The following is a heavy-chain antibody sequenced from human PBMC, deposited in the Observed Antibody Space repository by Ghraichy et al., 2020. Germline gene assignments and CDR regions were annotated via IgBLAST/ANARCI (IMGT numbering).Heavy chain of an antibody. D-gene: IGHD6-13*01. CDR3: AKDTSSSPRGTGAFDI. Sequence: GGSLRLSCAASGFTFSSYAMSWVRQAPGKGLEWVSSISAVGGSTYYADSVKGRFTFSRDNSKNTLYLQMSSLRAEDTAVYYCAKDTSSSPRGTGAFDIWGQGTMVTVSS. J-gene: IGHJ3*02. V-gene: IGHV3-23*01. CDR1: GFTFSSYA. CDR2: ISAVGGST.